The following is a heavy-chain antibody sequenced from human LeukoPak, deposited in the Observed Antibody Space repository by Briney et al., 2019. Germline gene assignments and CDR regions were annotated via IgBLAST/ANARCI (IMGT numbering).Heavy chain of an antibody. CDR1: GYTFTGYY. CDR2: INPNSGGT. J-gene: IGHJ5*02. CDR3: ARGNVRYCSGGSCYGLDWFDP. D-gene: IGHD2-15*01. V-gene: IGHV1-2*04. Sequence: ASVKVSCKASGYTFTGYYMHWVRQAPGQGLEWMGWINPNSGGTNYAQKFQGWVTMTRDTSISTAYMELSRLRSDDTAVYYCARGNVRYCSGGSCYGLDWFDPWGQGTLVTVSS.